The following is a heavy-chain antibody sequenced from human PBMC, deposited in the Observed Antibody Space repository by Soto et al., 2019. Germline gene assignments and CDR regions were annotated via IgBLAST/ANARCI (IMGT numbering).Heavy chain of an antibody. V-gene: IGHV1-18*01. CDR1: GYTFTSYG. D-gene: IGHD4-17*01. J-gene: IGHJ5*02. CDR2: ISAYNGNT. Sequence: ASVKVSCKASGYTFTSYGISWVRQAPGQGLEWMGWISAYNGNTNYAQKLQGRVTVTTDTSTSTAYMELRSLRSDDTAVYYCARVTTVTTISLNGFDPWGQGTLVTVSS. CDR3: ARVTTVTTISLNGFDP.